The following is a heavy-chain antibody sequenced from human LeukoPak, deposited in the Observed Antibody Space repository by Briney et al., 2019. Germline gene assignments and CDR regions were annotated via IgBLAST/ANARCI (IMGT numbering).Heavy chain of an antibody. CDR1: GFTFSNYW. Sequence: PGGSLRLSCAASGFTFSNYWMSWVRPAPGKGLEWVANIKQDGSEKYYVDSVKGRFTISRDNTKNSLYMQMNSLRAEDTAVYYCARGGSYYGYWGQGTLVTVSS. CDR2: IKQDGSEK. CDR3: ARGGSYYGY. J-gene: IGHJ4*02. D-gene: IGHD1-26*01. V-gene: IGHV3-7*05.